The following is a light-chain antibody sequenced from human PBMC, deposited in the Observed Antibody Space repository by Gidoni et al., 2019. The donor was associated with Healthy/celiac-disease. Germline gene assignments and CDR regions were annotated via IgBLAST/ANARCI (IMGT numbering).Light chain of an antibody. CDR3: QQSYSTPLT. CDR2: AAS. J-gene: IGKJ4*01. V-gene: IGKV1-39*01. CDR1: QSISSD. Sequence: DIQMPRSPSSLSASVGDRVTITCRASQSISSDLNWYQQKPGKAPKLLIYAASSLQTGVPSSFSGSGSGTDFTLTISRLQPEDFATYYCQQSYSTPLTFGGXTKVEIK.